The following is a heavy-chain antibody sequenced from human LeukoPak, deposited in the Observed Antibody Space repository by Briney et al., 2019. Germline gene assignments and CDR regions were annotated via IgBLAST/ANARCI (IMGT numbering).Heavy chain of an antibody. D-gene: IGHD5-12*01. Sequence: SVKVSCKASGYTFTSYDISWVRQAPGQGLEWMGRIIPILGIANYAQKFQGRVTITADKSTSTAYMELSSLRSEDTAVYYCAREGGGMATHHFDYWGQGTLVTVSS. CDR2: IIPILGIA. CDR1: GYTFTSYD. CDR3: AREGGGMATHHFDY. V-gene: IGHV1-69*04. J-gene: IGHJ4*02.